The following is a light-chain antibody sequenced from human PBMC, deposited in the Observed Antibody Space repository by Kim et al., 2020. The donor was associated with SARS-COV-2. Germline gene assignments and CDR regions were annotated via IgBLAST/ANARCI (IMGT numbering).Light chain of an antibody. CDR3: AAWDDSLSVLL. Sequence: GHRVPITWSGGSSNSETNDEYCCRQLPGPAPKLLIYRNNQRPSGVPDRFAGSKSGPSASLAISGLRSEDEADYYCAAWDDSLSVLLFGGGTQLTVL. V-gene: IGLV1-47*01. J-gene: IGLJ2*01. CDR1: SSNSETND. CDR2: RNN.